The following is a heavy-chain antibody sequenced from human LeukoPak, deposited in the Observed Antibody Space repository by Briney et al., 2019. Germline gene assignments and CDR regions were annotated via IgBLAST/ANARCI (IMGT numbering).Heavy chain of an antibody. J-gene: IGHJ4*02. CDR1: GFTFSSYA. CDR3: AKSPQVATIVY. Sequence: GGSLRLSCAASGFTFSSYAMSWVRQAPGKGLEWVSAISGSGGSTYYADSVKGRFTISRDNSKNTLYLQLNSLRAEDTAVYYCAKSPQVATIVYWGQGTLVTVSS. V-gene: IGHV3-23*01. D-gene: IGHD5-12*01. CDR2: ISGSGGST.